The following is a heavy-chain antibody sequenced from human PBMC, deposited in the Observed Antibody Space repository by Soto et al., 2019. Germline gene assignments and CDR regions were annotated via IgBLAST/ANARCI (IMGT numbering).Heavy chain of an antibody. J-gene: IGHJ4*02. CDR3: AKQGPLQHPLIPGQLASFDY. V-gene: IGHV3-23*01. D-gene: IGHD6-13*01. CDR1: GFTFNTNA. CDR2: ISGSGVSA. Sequence: PGGSLMLSCAASGFTFNTNAMTWVRQAPGKGVEWVSSISGSGVSAYYADSVKGRFTISRDNSKNTLYLQMNSLRADDTAVYYCAKQGPLQHPLIPGQLASFDYWGQGA.